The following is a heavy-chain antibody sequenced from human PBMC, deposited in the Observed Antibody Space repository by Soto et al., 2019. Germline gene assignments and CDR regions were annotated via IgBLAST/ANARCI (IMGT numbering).Heavy chain of an antibody. V-gene: IGHV3-21*01. Sequence: EVQLVESGGGLVKPGGSLRLSCAASGFTFSIYTMTWVRQAPGKGLEWVSSISDTSSHIYYSDSVEGRFTVSRDNAKNSLYLQVNSLRAEDTPVYYCARVRSGGSGYFDYWGQGTLVTVSS. J-gene: IGHJ4*02. CDR1: GFTFSIYT. D-gene: IGHD2-15*01. CDR2: ISDTSSHI. CDR3: ARVRSGGSGYFDY.